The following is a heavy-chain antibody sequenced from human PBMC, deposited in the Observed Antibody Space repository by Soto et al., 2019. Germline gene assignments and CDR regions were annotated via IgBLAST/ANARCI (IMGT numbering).Heavy chain of an antibody. CDR3: ARVTEYDFWSGFPDEAFDI. CDR1: GFTFSSYS. V-gene: IGHV3-21*01. CDR2: ISSSSSYI. D-gene: IGHD3-3*01. J-gene: IGHJ3*02. Sequence: GGSLRLSCAASGFTFSSYSMNWVRQAPGKGLEWVSSISSSSSYIYYADSVKGRFTISRDNAKNSLYLQMNSLRAEDTAVYYCARVTEYDFWSGFPDEAFDIWGQGTMVTVSS.